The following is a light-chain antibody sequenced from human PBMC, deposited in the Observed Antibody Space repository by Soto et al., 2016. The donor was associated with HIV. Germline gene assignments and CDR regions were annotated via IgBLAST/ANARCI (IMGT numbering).Light chain of an antibody. CDR1: QSIINY. Sequence: DIQMTQSPSSLSASVGDRITITCRASQSIINYLNWYQQKPGKAPNFLIYGASTLQSAVPSRFSGSGSGTDFTLTISSLQPEDFATYYCQQANTFPPALTFGGGTKVEI. CDR3: QQANTFPPALT. J-gene: IGKJ4*01. CDR2: GAS. V-gene: IGKV1-39*01.